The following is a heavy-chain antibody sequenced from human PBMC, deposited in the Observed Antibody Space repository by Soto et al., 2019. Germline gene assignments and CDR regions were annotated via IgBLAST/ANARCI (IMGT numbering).Heavy chain of an antibody. CDR2: IYYTGGT. CDR3: ARTLVTGYSDS. Sequence: SETLSLTCTVSGGSISAYYWGWVRQPPGKGLEWIGHIYYTGGTRYNPSLKSRVTISVDTSRIHFSLRLNSVAAADTAVYYCARTLVTGYSDSWGQGTLVTVSS. V-gene: IGHV4-59*01. D-gene: IGHD3-9*01. CDR1: GGSISAYY. J-gene: IGHJ4*02.